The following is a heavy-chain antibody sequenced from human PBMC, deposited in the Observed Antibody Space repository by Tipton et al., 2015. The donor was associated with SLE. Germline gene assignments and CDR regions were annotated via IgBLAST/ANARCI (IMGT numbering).Heavy chain of an antibody. CDR1: GYSISSGYY. J-gene: IGHJ4*02. CDR2: IYHSGST. CDR3: ARCREYSSLYYFDY. D-gene: IGHD6-6*01. V-gene: IGHV4-38-2*01. Sequence: TLSLTCAVSGYSISSGYYWGWIRQPPGKGLEWIGSIYHSGSTYYNPSLKSRVTISVDTSKNHFSRKLSSVTAADTAVYYCARCREYSSLYYFDYWGQGTLVTVSS.